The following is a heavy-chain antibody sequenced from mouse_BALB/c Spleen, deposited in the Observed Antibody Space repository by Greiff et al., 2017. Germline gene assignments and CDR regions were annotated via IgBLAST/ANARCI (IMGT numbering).Heavy chain of an antibody. V-gene: IGHV1S81*02. Sequence: QVQLQQSGAELVKPGASVKLSCKASGYTFTSYYMYWVKQRPGQGLEWIGEINPSNGGTNFNEKFKSKATLTVDKSSSTAYMQLSSLTSEDSAVYYCTRDYGYGFDYWGQGTTLTVSS. D-gene: IGHD1-2*01. CDR2: INPSNGGT. CDR3: TRDYGYGFDY. J-gene: IGHJ2*01. CDR1: GYTFTSYY.